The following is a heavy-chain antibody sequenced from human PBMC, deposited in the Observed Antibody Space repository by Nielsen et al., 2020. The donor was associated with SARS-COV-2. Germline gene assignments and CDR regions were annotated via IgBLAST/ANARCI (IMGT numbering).Heavy chain of an antibody. CDR3: ATEESGIAAAGTVY. D-gene: IGHD6-13*01. J-gene: IGHJ4*02. V-gene: IGHV4-4*02. CDR2: IYHSGST. Sequence: SETLSLTCAVSGGSISSSNWWSWVRQPPGKGLEWIGEIYHSGSTNYNPSLKSRVTISVDKSKNQFSLKLSSVTAADTAVYYCATEESGIAAAGTVYWGQGTLVTVSS. CDR1: GGSISSSNW.